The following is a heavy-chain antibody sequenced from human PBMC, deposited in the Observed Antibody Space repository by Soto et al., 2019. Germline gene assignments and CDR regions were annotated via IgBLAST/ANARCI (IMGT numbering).Heavy chain of an antibody. V-gene: IGHV1-69*13. CDR3: ARGVEDFGSSGYYFDY. CDR1: GGTFSSYA. J-gene: IGHJ4*02. Sequence: ASVKVSCKASGGTFSSYAISWVRRAPGQGLEWMGGIIPIFGTANYAQKFQGRVTITADESTSTAYMELSSLRSEDTAVYYCARGVEDFGSSGYYFDYWGQGTLVTVSS. D-gene: IGHD3-22*01. CDR2: IIPIFGTA.